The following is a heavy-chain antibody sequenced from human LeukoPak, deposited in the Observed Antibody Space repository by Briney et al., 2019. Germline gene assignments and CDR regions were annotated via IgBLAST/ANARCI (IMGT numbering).Heavy chain of an antibody. Sequence: GGSLRLSCTTSGLTFDDYAMSWVRQAPGKGLEWVGFIRSKAYGGTTEHAASVKGRFTISRDDSKSIAYLQMSSLITEDTAVYYCARDPGVRWLVGFDYWGQGTLVTVSS. D-gene: IGHD6-19*01. CDR2: IRSKAYGGTT. CDR1: GLTFDDYA. CDR3: ARDPGVRWLVGFDY. J-gene: IGHJ4*02. V-gene: IGHV3-49*04.